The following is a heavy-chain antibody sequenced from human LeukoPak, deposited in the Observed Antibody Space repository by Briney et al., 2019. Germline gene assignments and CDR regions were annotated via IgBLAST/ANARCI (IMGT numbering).Heavy chain of an antibody. CDR3: ASSVWFGGGFDY. V-gene: IGHV3-53*01. D-gene: IGHD3-10*01. J-gene: IGHJ4*02. CDR2: IYSGGST. CDR1: GFTVSSNY. Sequence: GGSLRLSCAASGFTVSSNYMSWVRQAPGKGLEWVSVIYSGGSTYYADSVKVRFTISRDNSKNTLYLQMNSLRAEDTAVYYCASSVWFGGGFDYWGQGTLVTVSS.